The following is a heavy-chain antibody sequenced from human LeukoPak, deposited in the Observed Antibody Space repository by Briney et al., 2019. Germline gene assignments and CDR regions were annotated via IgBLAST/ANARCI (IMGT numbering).Heavy chain of an antibody. Sequence: SETLSLTCAVSGYSISSGYYWGWIRPPPGKGLEWIGSIYHSGSTYYNPSLKSRVTISVDTSKNQFSLKLSSVTAADTAVYYCARSIVVVPAAYFDYWGQGTLVTVSS. CDR3: ARSIVVVPAAYFDY. V-gene: IGHV4-38-2*01. CDR1: GYSISSGYY. J-gene: IGHJ4*02. CDR2: IYHSGST. D-gene: IGHD2-2*01.